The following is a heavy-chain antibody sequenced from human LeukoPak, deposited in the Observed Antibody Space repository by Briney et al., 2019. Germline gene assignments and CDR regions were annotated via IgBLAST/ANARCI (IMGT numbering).Heavy chain of an antibody. CDR3: ARHGDGWFGEKDGAFDI. V-gene: IGHV4-59*01. D-gene: IGHD3-10*01. CDR2: IYYSGST. Sequence: SETLSLTCTVSGGSISSYYWSWIRQPPGKGLEWIGYIYYSGSTNYNPSLKSRVTISVDTSKNQFSLKLSSVTAADTAVYYCARHGDGWFGEKDGAFDIWGQGTMVTVSS. J-gene: IGHJ3*02. CDR1: GGSISSYY.